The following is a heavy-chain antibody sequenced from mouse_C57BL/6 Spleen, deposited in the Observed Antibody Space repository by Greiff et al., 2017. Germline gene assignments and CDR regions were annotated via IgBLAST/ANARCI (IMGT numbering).Heavy chain of an antibody. V-gene: IGHV1-80*01. J-gene: IGHJ2*01. CDR2: IYPGDGDT. D-gene: IGHD2-5*01. CDR3: ARYYSNYPYYFDY. CDR1: GYAFSSYW. Sequence: VQLQESGAELVKPGASVKISCKASGYAFSSYWMNWVKQRPGKGLEWIGQIYPGDGDTNYNGKFKGKATLTADKSSSTAYMQLSSLTSEDSAVYFCARYYSNYPYYFDYWGQGTTLTVSS.